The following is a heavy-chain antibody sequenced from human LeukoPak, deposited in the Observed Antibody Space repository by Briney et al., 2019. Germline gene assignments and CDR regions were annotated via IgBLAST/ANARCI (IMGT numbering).Heavy chain of an antibody. Sequence: GGSLRLSCAASGFTFTNYWMSWVRQAPGKGLEWVANINHDGSEKYYVDSVEGRFTISRDNAKNSLSLQMNSLSGEDTAVYYCVRAVGSSSGDYWGQGTLVTVSS. V-gene: IGHV3-7*01. J-gene: IGHJ4*02. CDR2: INHDGSEK. CDR3: VRAVGSSSGDY. D-gene: IGHD6-6*01. CDR1: GFTFTNYW.